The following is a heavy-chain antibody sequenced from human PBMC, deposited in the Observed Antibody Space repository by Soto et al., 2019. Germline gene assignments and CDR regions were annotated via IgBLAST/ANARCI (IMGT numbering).Heavy chain of an antibody. CDR3: ARTTYNWNRRCFDP. V-gene: IGHV3-11*01. J-gene: IGHJ5*02. D-gene: IGHD1-20*01. Sequence: QVQLVESGGGLVKPGGSLRLSCAASGFTFSDYYMSWIRQAPGKGLEWVSYISSSGSTIYYAASVKGRFTISRDNAKNSQYLQVNSLRAEDTAVYYCARTTYNWNRRCFDPWGQGTLVTVSS. CDR1: GFTFSDYY. CDR2: ISSSGSTI.